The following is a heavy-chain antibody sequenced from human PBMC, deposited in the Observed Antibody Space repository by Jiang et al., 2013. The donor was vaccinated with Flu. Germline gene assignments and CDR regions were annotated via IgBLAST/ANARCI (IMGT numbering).Heavy chain of an antibody. CDR3: ARYMDV. Sequence: SGSGLVKPSETLSLTCAVSGYSISSGYYWGWIRQPPGKGLEWIGSIYHSGSTYYNPSLKSRVTISVDTSKNQFSLKLSSVTAADTAVYYCARYMDVWGKGTTVTVSS. J-gene: IGHJ6*03. V-gene: IGHV4-38-2*01. CDR1: GYSISSGYY. CDR2: IYHSGST.